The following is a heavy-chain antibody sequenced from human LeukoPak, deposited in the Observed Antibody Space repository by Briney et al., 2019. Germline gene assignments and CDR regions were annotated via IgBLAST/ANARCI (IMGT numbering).Heavy chain of an antibody. CDR3: ARGLKRAYSNYVALGY. Sequence: ASVKVSCEASGYTFTSYDINWVRQATGQGLEWMGWMNPNIGNTGYAQKFQGRVTMTRNTSISTAYMELSSLRSEDTAVYYCARGLKRAYSNYVALGYWGQGTLVTVSS. J-gene: IGHJ4*02. CDR2: MNPNIGNT. D-gene: IGHD4-11*01. V-gene: IGHV1-8*01. CDR1: GYTFTSYD.